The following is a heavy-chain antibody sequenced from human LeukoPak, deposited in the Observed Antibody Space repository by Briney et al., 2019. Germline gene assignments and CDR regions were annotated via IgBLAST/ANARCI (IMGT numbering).Heavy chain of an antibody. J-gene: IGHJ4*02. D-gene: IGHD1-26*01. V-gene: IGHV4-34*01. CDR1: GGSFSGYY. CDR2: INHSGST. Sequence: PSETLSLTCAVYGGSFSGYYWSWIRQPPGKGLEWIGEINHSGSTNYNPSLKSRVTISVDTSKNQFSLKLSSVTAADTAVYYCARHSMSGSYQILFDYWGQGTLVTVSS. CDR3: ARHSMSGSYQILFDY.